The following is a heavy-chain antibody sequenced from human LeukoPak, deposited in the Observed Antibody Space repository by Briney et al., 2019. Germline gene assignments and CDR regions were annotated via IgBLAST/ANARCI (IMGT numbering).Heavy chain of an antibody. CDR2: IYFSGST. Sequence: SETLSLTCTVSGGSISSYYWSWIRQPPGKGLEWIGYIYFSGSTNYNPSLKSRVTISVDTSKNQFSLKLSSVTAADTAVYYCARDACSSTSCYGYFQHWGQGTLVTVSS. CDR1: GGSISSYY. D-gene: IGHD2-2*01. CDR3: ARDACSSTSCYGYFQH. J-gene: IGHJ1*01. V-gene: IGHV4-59*01.